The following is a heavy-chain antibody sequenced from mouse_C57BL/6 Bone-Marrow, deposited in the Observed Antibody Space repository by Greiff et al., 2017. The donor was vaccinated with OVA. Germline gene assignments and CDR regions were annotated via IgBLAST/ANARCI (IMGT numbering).Heavy chain of an antibody. CDR3: AWGYYGSSYHFDY. V-gene: IGHV1-55*01. D-gene: IGHD1-1*01. Sequence: QVQLQQPGAELVKPGASVKMSCKASGYTFTSYWITWVKQRPGQGLEWIGDIYPGSGSTNYNEKFKSKATLTVDTSSSTAYMQLSSLTSEDSAVYYCAWGYYGSSYHFDYWGQGTTLTVSS. CDR1: GYTFTSYW. CDR2: IYPGSGST. J-gene: IGHJ2*01.